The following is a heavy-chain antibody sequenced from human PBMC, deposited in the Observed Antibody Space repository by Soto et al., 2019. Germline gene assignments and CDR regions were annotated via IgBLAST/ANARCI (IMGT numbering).Heavy chain of an antibody. CDR1: GAPITRGDYS. J-gene: IGHJ5*02. CDR2: IFHGGST. V-gene: IGHV4-30-2*01. D-gene: IGHD2-2*01. CDR3: ARGRVVVPAAVMFNCLDP. Sequence: PSETLSLTCALSGAPITRGDYSWHWIRLPPGKGQEWIGYIFHGGSTYYNPSLRSRVTISVDRSRTQFSLKMSSVTAADTAVYYCARGRVVVPAAVMFNCLDPWGQGALVTVSS.